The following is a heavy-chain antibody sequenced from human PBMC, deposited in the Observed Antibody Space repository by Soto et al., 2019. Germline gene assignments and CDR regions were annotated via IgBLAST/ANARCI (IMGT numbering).Heavy chain of an antibody. CDR3: ARTVVVPAAMGWFDP. Sequence: SETLSLTCAVYGGSFSGYYWSWIRQPPGKGLEWIGEINHSGSTNYNPSLKSRVTISVDTSKNQFSLKLSSVTAADTAVYYCARTVVVPAAMGWFDPWGQGTLVTVS. CDR1: GGSFSGYY. J-gene: IGHJ5*02. V-gene: IGHV4-34*01. CDR2: INHSGST. D-gene: IGHD2-2*01.